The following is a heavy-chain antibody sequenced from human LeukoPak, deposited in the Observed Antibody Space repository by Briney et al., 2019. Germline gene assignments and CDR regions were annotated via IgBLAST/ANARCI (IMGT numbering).Heavy chain of an antibody. V-gene: IGHV4-39*02. J-gene: IGHJ5*02. D-gene: IGHD2/OR15-2a*01. CDR1: SGSIGSSSNY. Sequence: PSETLSLTCSVSSGSIGSSSNYWGWIRQPPGKGLEWIGSIYHNGKTSYNPSLTSRVTISVDTSKNQFSLKLSSVTAADTAVYYCAIDQYENIGPGNHWFGPWGQGTLVTVSS. CDR2: IYHNGKT. CDR3: AIDQYENIGPGNHWFGP.